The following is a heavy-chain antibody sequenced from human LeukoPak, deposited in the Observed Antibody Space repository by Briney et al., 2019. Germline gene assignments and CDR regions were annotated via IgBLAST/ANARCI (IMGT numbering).Heavy chain of an antibody. CDR1: GYTFTGYY. V-gene: IGHV1-2*02. D-gene: IGHD2-2*01. CDR2: INPNSGGT. Sequence: ASVKVSCKASGYTFTGYYMHWVRQAPGQGLEWMGWINPNSGGTNYAQKFQGRVTMTRDTSISTAYIELSRLRSDDTAVYYCARGLRDIVVVPAAISFDYWGQGTLVTVSS. CDR3: ARGLRDIVVVPAAISFDY. J-gene: IGHJ4*02.